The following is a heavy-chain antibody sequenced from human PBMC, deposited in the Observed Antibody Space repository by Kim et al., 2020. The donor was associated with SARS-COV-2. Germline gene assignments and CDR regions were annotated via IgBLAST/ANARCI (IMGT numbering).Heavy chain of an antibody. D-gene: IGHD6-13*01. CDR1: GYTFTSYA. CDR3: ARRKQQLVNSGWSLIYYYYGMDV. V-gene: IGHV1-3*01. CDR2: INAGNGNT. Sequence: ASVKVSCKASGYTFTSYAMHWVRQAPGQRLEWMGWINAGNGNTKYSQKFQGRVTITRDTSASTAYMELSSLRSEDTAVYYCARRKQQLVNSGWSLIYYYYGMDVWGQGTTVTVSS. J-gene: IGHJ6*02.